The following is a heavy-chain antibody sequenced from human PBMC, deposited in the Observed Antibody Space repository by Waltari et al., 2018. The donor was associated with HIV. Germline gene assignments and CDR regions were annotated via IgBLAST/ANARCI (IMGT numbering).Heavy chain of an antibody. Sequence: QVQLQQWGTGLLMPSETLSLTCAVYGGSFTAYYWTWIRQSPGNGLEWIGEIDHSGRTNYKPSLKGRVTRSVDASKNQFSLKLTSVTAADTGLYYCARGPHTSIFGVVKYFQPWGQGTLVIVSS. CDR3: ARGPHTSIFGVVKYFQP. CDR2: IDHSGRT. V-gene: IGHV4-34*02. J-gene: IGHJ1*01. D-gene: IGHD3-3*01. CDR1: GGSFTAYY.